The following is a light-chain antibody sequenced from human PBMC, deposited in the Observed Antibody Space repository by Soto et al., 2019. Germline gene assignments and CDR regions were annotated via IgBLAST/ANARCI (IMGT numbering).Light chain of an antibody. V-gene: IGKV3-20*01. Sequence: EIVLTQSLGTLSLSPGERATLSCRASQSVNSNYLAWYQQKPGQGPRLLMYGASSRATGIPDRFSGSESGTDYTLTISRLEPEDFAVYYCDQYDNSPRTFGQGIKVEIQ. CDR1: QSVNSNY. CDR3: DQYDNSPRT. CDR2: GAS. J-gene: IGKJ1*01.